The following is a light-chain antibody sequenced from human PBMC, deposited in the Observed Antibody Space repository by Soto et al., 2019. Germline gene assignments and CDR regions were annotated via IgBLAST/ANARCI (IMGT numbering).Light chain of an antibody. J-gene: IGKJ4*01. CDR1: QGISSY. CDR2: TTS. V-gene: IGKV1-39*01. Sequence: DIQMTQSPSSLSASVGDRVTITCRASQGISSYLNWYQQKPGKAPNLLIYTTSSLQSGVPSRFSGSGSGTDFTLTISSLQPEDFTTYYCQQSYSAPLTFGGGTKVEI. CDR3: QQSYSAPLT.